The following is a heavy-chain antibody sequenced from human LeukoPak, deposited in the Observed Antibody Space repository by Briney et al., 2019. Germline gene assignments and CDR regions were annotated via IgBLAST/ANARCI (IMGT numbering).Heavy chain of an antibody. Sequence: GASVKVSCKVSGYTLTELSMHWVRQAPGKGLEWMGGFDPEDGETIYAQKFQGRVTMTEDTSTDTAYMELSSLRSEDTAVYYCAISLTVGGAISFDYWGQGTLVTVSS. CDR3: AISLTVGGAISFDY. CDR2: FDPEDGET. D-gene: IGHD3-16*02. V-gene: IGHV1-24*01. CDR1: GYTLTELS. J-gene: IGHJ4*02.